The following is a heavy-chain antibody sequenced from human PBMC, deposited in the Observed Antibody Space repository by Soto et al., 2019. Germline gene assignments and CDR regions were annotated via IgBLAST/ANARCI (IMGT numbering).Heavy chain of an antibody. D-gene: IGHD4-17*01. CDR1: GFTFSSYW. Sequence: GGSLRLSCAASGFTFSSYWMHWVRQAPGKGLVWVSRINSDGSSTSYADSVKGRFTISRDNAKNTLYLQMNSLSAEDTAVYYCAREFDYGDPNFDYWGQGTLVTVSS. J-gene: IGHJ4*02. CDR2: INSDGSST. V-gene: IGHV3-74*01. CDR3: AREFDYGDPNFDY.